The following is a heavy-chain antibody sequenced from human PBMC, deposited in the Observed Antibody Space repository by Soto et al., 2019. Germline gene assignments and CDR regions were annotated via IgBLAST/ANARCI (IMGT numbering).Heavy chain of an antibody. CDR3: ATDPYYYASGF. CDR2: ISGDATLT. Sequence: QVQLVQSGAEVKKPGSSVKVSCKASGGTFSGQYMTWIRQAPGKGLEWVSKISGDATLTYYADSVKGRFTVSRDNAKKALYLQMNSLRAEDTAVYYCATDPYYYASGFWGQGTLVTVSS. J-gene: IGHJ4*02. V-gene: IGHV3-11*01. D-gene: IGHD3-10*01. CDR1: GGTFSGQY.